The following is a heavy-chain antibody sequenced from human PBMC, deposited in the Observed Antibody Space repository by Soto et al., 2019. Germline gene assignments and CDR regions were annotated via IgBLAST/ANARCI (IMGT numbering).Heavy chain of an antibody. CDR3: ASDYVWGSYRFDAFDI. Sequence: QVQLVQSGAEVKKPGSSVKVSCKASGGTFSSYAISWVRQAPGQGLEWMGGIIPIFGTANYAQKFQGRVTITADESTSTAYMELSSLRSEDTAVYSCASDYVWGSYRFDAFDIWGQGTMVTVSS. V-gene: IGHV1-69*01. D-gene: IGHD3-16*02. CDR2: IIPIFGTA. CDR1: GGTFSSYA. J-gene: IGHJ3*02.